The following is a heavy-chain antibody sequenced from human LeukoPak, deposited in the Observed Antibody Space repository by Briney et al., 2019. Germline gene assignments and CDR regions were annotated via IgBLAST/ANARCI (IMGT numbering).Heavy chain of an antibody. CDR2: IYYSGGT. D-gene: IGHD2-15*01. J-gene: IGHJ5*02. CDR1: GGSISSGGYY. Sequence: SQTLSLTCTVSGGSISSGGYYWSWIRQHPGKGLEWIGYIYYSGGTYYNPSLKSRVTISVDTSKNQFSLKLSSVTAADTAVYYCARAKGYCSGGSCYSAINWFDPWGQGTLVTVSS. V-gene: IGHV4-31*03. CDR3: ARAKGYCSGGSCYSAINWFDP.